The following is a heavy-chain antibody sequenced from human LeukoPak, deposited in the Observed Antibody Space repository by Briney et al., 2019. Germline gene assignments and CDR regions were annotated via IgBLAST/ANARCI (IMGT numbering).Heavy chain of an antibody. D-gene: IGHD6-6*01. J-gene: IGHJ1*01. CDR2: ISYDGSNK. CDR3: ARSIAAPSLVGNFQH. CDR1: GFTFSSYA. V-gene: IGHV3-30-3*01. Sequence: PGRSLRLSCAASGFTFSSYAMHWVRQAPGKGLEWVAVISYDGSNKYYADSVKGRFTISRDNSKNTLYLQMNSLRAEDTAVYYCARSIAAPSLVGNFQHWGQGTLVTVSS.